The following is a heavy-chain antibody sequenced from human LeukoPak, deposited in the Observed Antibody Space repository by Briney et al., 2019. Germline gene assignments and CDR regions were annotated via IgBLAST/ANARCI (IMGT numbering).Heavy chain of an antibody. V-gene: IGHV3-64*01. D-gene: IGHD5-24*01. Sequence: GGSLRLSCAASGFTFSSYAMHWVRQAPGKGLEYVSAISSNGGSTYYANSVKGRFTISRDNSKNTLYLQMGSLRAEDMAVYYCARVGPRWLQYDYWGQGTLVTVSS. CDR1: GFTFSSYA. CDR3: ARVGPRWLQYDY. CDR2: ISSNGGST. J-gene: IGHJ4*02.